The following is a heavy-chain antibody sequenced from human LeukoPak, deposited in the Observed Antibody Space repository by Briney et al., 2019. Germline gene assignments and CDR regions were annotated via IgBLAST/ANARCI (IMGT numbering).Heavy chain of an antibody. D-gene: IGHD3-10*01. J-gene: IGHJ4*02. V-gene: IGHV3-66*04. Sequence: GGSLRLSCAASGFTFSSYAMSWVRQAPGKGLEWVSVIYSGGSTSYADSVKGRFTISRDNSKNTLYLQMNSLRAEDTAVYYCARPHGSGSYYQDYWGQGTLVTVSS. CDR1: GFTFSSYA. CDR2: IYSGGST. CDR3: ARPHGSGSYYQDY.